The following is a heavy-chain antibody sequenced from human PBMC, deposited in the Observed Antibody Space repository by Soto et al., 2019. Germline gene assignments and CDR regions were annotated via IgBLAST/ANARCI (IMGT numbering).Heavy chain of an antibody. Sequence: QVQLVESGGGVVQPGRSLRLSCPASGFTFSSYGMHWVRQAPGKGLEWVAVISYDGSNKYYADSVKGRFTISRDNSKNTLYRQMYSLRAEDTAVYYCAKGTEVGATSRHDYWGQGTLVTVSS. CDR2: ISYDGSNK. CDR3: AKGTEVGATSRHDY. V-gene: IGHV3-30*18. CDR1: GFTFSSYG. D-gene: IGHD1-26*01. J-gene: IGHJ4*02.